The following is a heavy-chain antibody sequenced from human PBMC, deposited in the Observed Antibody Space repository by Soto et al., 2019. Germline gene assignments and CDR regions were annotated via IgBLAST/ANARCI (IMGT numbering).Heavy chain of an antibody. J-gene: IGHJ1*01. D-gene: IGHD3-16*01. CDR2: IYYNGNT. V-gene: IGHV4-59*08. CDR3: ARHDPGGSFRH. Sequence: QVQLQESGPGLVKPSETLSLTRTVSGGSINSYYWSWIRQSQGKGLEWIAYIYYNGNTNYNPSLMSRVTLSVDTSKNQFSLSLTSVAAADTAMYYCARHDPGGSFRHWGHGTLVTVSS. CDR1: GGSINSYY.